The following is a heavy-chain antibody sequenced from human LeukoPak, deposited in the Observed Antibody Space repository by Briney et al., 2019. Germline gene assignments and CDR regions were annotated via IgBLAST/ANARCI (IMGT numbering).Heavy chain of an antibody. Sequence: SETLSLTCTVSGGSISSYYWSWIRQPPGKGLEWIGYIYYSGSTNYNPSLKSRVTISVDTSKNQFSLKLSSVTAADTAVYYCARDKYARRAVAGYYYYGMDVWGQGTTVTVSS. CDR2: IYYSGST. J-gene: IGHJ6*02. D-gene: IGHD6-19*01. CDR3: ARDKYARRAVAGYYYYGMDV. V-gene: IGHV4-59*01. CDR1: GGSISSYY.